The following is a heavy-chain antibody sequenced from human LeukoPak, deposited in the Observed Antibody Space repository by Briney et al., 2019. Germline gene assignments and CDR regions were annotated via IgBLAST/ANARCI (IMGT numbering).Heavy chain of an antibody. Sequence: SETLSLTCTVSGASISSSSYYWGWIRQPPGKGLEWIGSISYSGNTYYNPSLKSRVTMSVDTSKNQFSLKLTSVTATDTSVYYCASKVGDVTACDHWGQGTLVTVSS. CDR1: GASISSSSYY. V-gene: IGHV4-39*01. D-gene: IGHD2-21*02. CDR2: ISYSGNT. J-gene: IGHJ4*02. CDR3: ASKVGDVTACDH.